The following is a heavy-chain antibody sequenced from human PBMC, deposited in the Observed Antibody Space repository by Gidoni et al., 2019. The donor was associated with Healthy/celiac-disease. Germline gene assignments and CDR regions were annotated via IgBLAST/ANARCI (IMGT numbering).Heavy chain of an antibody. V-gene: IGHV3-15*01. Sequence: EVQLVESGGGLVKPGGSLRLSCAASGFTFSNAWMSWVRQAPGKGLEWVGRIKSKSDGGTTDYAAPVKGRFTISRDDSKNTLYLQMNSLKTEDTAVYYCTTGFVEESSGYRWWGYWGQGTLVTVSS. CDR1: GFTFSNAW. CDR2: IKSKSDGGTT. D-gene: IGHD3-22*01. CDR3: TTGFVEESSGYRWWGY. J-gene: IGHJ4*02.